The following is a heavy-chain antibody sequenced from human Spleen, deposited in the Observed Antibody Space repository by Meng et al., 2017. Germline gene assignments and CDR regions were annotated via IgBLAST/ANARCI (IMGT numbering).Heavy chain of an antibody. CDR3: SGHVDY. CDR1: GLSFTDAW. CDR2: IKSNVDGGTV. V-gene: IGHV3-15*01. Sequence: VGRVESGGGLGKAGWSLSLCCVASGLSFTDAWMSWVRQAPGKGLEWVGRIKSNVDGGTVDYAAAVKGRFFISRDDSENTFYLQMNSLKTEDTAVYYCSGHVDYWGHGTLVTVSS. J-gene: IGHJ4*01.